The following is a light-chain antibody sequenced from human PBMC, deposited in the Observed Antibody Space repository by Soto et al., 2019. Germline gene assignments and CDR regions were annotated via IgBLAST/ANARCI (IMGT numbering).Light chain of an antibody. J-gene: IGLJ1*01. V-gene: IGLV1-44*01. Sequence: SVLTQPPSASGTPGQRVTISCSGSSSNIGSKTVNWYRQLPGTVPKLLIYNSYQRPSGVPDRFSASKSGTSASLAISGLQSEDEADYYCSSWDASLNGYVFGTGTKVTVL. CDR2: NSY. CDR3: SSWDASLNGYV. CDR1: SSNIGSKT.